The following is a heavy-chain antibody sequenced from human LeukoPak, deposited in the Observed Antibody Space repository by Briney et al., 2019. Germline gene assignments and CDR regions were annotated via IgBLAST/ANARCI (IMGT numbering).Heavy chain of an antibody. Sequence: PGGSLRLSCATSGFNFSYYWMHWVRQAPGKELVWVSRIKSDGSITEYADSVKGRFTISRDNAKNTLYLQMNSLRAEDTAVYYCARDLSYSGIDYWGQGTLVTVSS. J-gene: IGHJ4*02. D-gene: IGHD1-26*01. CDR3: ARDLSYSGIDY. CDR2: IKSDGSIT. V-gene: IGHV3-74*01. CDR1: GFNFSYYW.